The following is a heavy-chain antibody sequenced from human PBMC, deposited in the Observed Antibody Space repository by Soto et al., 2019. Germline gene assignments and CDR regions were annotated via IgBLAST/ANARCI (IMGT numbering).Heavy chain of an antibody. V-gene: IGHV1-18*01. D-gene: IGHD3-10*01. J-gene: IGHJ4*02. CDR3: ARDWDGSGNYYTDY. CDR2: ISPYNRNT. CDR1: GYQVSSIV. Sequence: DSVKVSCKAYGYQVSSIVISWVLQAPGQGLEWMGWISPYNRNTYYAQRLQGRFTMTTDTSTSTAYMELRSVGSDYTSVYFCARDWDGSGNYYTDYWGQGTLVTVSS.